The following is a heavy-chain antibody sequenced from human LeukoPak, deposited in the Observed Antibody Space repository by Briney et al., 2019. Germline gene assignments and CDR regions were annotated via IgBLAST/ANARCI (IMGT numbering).Heavy chain of an antibody. D-gene: IGHD3-3*01. CDR3: ARDFSSIFGVVPYYYYMDV. CDR2: ISAYNGNT. Sequence: ASVKVSCKASGYTFTSYGISWVRQAPGQGLEWMGWISAYNGNTNYAQKLQGRVTMTTDTSTSTAYMELRSLRSDDTAVYYCARDFSSIFGVVPYYYYMDVWAKGTTVTVSS. CDR1: GYTFTSYG. J-gene: IGHJ6*03. V-gene: IGHV1-18*01.